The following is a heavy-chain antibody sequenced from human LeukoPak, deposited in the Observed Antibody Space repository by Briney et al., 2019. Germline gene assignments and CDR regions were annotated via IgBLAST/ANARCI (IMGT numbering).Heavy chain of an antibody. CDR1: GGSISSSSYF. CDR2: IYHSGST. V-gene: IGHV4-39*07. Sequence: SETLSLTCTVSGGSISSSSYFWGWIRQPPGKGLEWIGSIYHSGSTYYNPSLKSRVTISVDTSKNQFSLKLSSVTAADTAVHYCARELRTDNCFDYWGQGTLVTVSS. J-gene: IGHJ4*02. CDR3: ARELRTDNCFDY. D-gene: IGHD5-12*01.